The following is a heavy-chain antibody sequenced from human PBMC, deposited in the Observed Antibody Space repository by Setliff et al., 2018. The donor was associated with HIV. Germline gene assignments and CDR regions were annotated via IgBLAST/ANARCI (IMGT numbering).Heavy chain of an antibody. CDR1: GFSFASAW. CDR2: IREEAHGGET. D-gene: IGHD6-13*01. CDR3: TKNLYSSRWSPLDY. Sequence: KPGGSLRLSCAASGFSFASAWMNWVRRAPGKGLEWVARIREEAHGGETEYAAALRGRFTISRDDSKNTLYLQMNSLKTDDTAVYYCTKNLYSSRWSPLDYWGQGTLVTVSS. V-gene: IGHV3-15*01. J-gene: IGHJ4*02.